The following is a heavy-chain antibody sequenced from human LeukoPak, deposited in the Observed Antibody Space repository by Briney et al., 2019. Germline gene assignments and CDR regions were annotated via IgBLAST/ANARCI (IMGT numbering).Heavy chain of an antibody. CDR3: ARGPTVTTDF. CDR1: GVSISISSHY. J-gene: IGHJ4*02. Sequence: SETLSLTCTVSGVSISISSHYWAWFRQPPGKGLGWIGSIYDTTRTYYNPSLKSRVTISVDTSKNQFSLNLSSLSAADTAVYYCARGPTVTTDFWGQGTLVTVSS. CDR2: IYDTTRT. D-gene: IGHD4-11*01. V-gene: IGHV4-39*01.